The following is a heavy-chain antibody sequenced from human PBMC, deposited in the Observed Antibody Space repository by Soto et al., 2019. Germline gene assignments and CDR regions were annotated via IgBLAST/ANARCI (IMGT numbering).Heavy chain of an antibody. D-gene: IGHD4-17*01. CDR3: AKDFSLRNPMTTVTTHDVGYYFDY. CDR2: ISYDGSNK. Sequence: GGSLRLSCAASGFTFSSYGMHWVRQAPGKGLEWVAVISYDGSNKYYADSVKGRFTISRDNSKNTLYLQMNSLRAEDTAVYYCAKDFSLRNPMTTVTTHDVGYYFDYWGQGTLVTVPS. CDR1: GFTFSSYG. J-gene: IGHJ4*02. V-gene: IGHV3-30*18.